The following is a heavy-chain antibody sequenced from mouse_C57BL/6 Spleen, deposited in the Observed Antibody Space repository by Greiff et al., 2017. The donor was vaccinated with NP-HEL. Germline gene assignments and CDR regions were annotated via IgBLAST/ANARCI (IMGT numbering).Heavy chain of an antibody. CDR2: IYPGSGST. V-gene: IGHV1-55*01. J-gene: IGHJ2*01. CDR1: GYTFTSYW. D-gene: IGHD1-1*01. CDR3: ARSGGNYYGNFDY. Sequence: QVQLQQPGAELVKPGASVKMSCKASGYTFTSYWITWVKQRPGQGLEWIGDIYPGSGSTNYNEKFKSKATLTVDTSSSTAYKQLSSLTSEDSAVYYCARSGGNYYGNFDYWGQGTTLTVSS.